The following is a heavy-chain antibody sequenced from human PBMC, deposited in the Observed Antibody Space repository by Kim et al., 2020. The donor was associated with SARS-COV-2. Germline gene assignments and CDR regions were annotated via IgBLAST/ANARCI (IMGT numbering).Heavy chain of an antibody. Sequence: SETLSLTCTVSGGSISSGDYYWSWIRQPPGKGLEWIGYIYYSGSTYYNPSLKSRVTISVDTSKNQFSLKLSSVTAADTAVYYCAGSPGPGNWFDPWGQGTLVTVSS. J-gene: IGHJ5*02. CDR3: AGSPGPGNWFDP. V-gene: IGHV4-30-4*01. CDR2: IYYSGST. CDR1: GGSISSGDYY.